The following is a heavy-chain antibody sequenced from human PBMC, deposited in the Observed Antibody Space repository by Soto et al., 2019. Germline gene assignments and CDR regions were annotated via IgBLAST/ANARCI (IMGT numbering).Heavy chain of an antibody. CDR3: VRTTQPGTTTYFGY. V-gene: IGHV3-72*01. CDR1: GFTFGDHY. J-gene: IGHJ4*02. D-gene: IGHD1-1*01. Sequence: EVQVVESGGGVVQPGGSLRISCAVSGFTFGDHYIDWVCQAPGKGLEWLGRVRNKAHSYSTAYAASVRGRFSLSRDDSKSSVYLQMNSLKTEDTAVYYCVRTTQPGTTTYFGYWGQGTLVTVSS. CDR2: VRNKAHSYST.